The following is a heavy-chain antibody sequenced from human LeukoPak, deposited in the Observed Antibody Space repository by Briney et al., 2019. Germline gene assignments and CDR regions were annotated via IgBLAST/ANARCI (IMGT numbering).Heavy chain of an antibody. CDR3: ARVVSWAPAHYYYYYMDV. CDR2: IKSKTDGGTT. CDR1: GFTFSNAW. J-gene: IGHJ6*03. Sequence: GGSLRLSCAASGFTFSNAWMSWVRQAPGKGLEWVGRIKSKTDGGTTDYAAPVKGRFTISRDDSKNTLYLQMNSLRAEDTAVYYCARVVSWAPAHYYYYYMDVWGKGTTVTVSS. V-gene: IGHV3-15*01. D-gene: IGHD2/OR15-2a*01.